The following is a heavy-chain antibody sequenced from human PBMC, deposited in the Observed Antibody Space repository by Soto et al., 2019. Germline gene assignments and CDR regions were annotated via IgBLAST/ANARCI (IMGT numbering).Heavy chain of an antibody. CDR1: GFTFSSYA. Sequence: EVQLLESGGGLVQPGGSLRLSCAASGFTFSSYAMSWVRQAPGKGLEWVSAISGSGGSTYYADSVKGRFTISRDNSRNTLYLQMNSLRAEDTAVYYCAKEEYDFWSGYSAVFDYWGQGTLVTVSS. V-gene: IGHV3-23*01. D-gene: IGHD3-3*01. CDR2: ISGSGGST. J-gene: IGHJ4*02. CDR3: AKEEYDFWSGYSAVFDY.